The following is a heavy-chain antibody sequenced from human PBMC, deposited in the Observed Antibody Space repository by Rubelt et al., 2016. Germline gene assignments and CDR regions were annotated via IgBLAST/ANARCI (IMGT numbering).Heavy chain of an antibody. CDR3: ARDRKYYYDSSGYLEY. V-gene: IGHV3-66*01. J-gene: IGHJ4*02. CDR2: IYSGGST. Sequence: GKGLEWVSVIYSGGSTYYADSVKGRFTISRDNSKNTLYLQMNSLRAEDTAVYYCARDRKYYYDSSGYLEYWGQGTLVTVSS. D-gene: IGHD3-22*01.